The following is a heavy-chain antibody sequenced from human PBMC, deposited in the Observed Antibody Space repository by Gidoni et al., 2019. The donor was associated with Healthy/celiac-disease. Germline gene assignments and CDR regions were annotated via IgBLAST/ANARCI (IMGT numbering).Heavy chain of an antibody. Sequence: QVQLVESGGGVVQPGRSLRRPCAASGFTFSSYGMHWVRQAPGKGLERVAVIGYDGSNKYYADSVKGRFTISRDNSKNTLYLQMNSLRAEDTAVYYCARDLSLGEWWRNGLFDYWGQGTLVTVSS. D-gene: IGHD2-15*01. V-gene: IGHV3-33*01. CDR3: ARDLSLGEWWRNGLFDY. CDR2: IGYDGSNK. CDR1: GFTFSSYG. J-gene: IGHJ4*02.